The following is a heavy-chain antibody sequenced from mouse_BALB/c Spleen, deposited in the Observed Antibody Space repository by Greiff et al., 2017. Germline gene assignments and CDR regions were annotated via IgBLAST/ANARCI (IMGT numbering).Heavy chain of an antibody. CDR2: ISSGSSTI. J-gene: IGHJ2*01. CDR3: ARLGTLTGTDY. CDR1: GFTFSSFG. D-gene: IGHD4-1*01. V-gene: IGHV5-17*02. Sequence: DVMLVESGGGLVQPGGSRKLSCAASGFTFSSFGMHWVRQAPEKGLEWVAYISSGSSTIYYADTVKGRFTISRDNPKNTLFLQMTSLRSEDTAMYYCARLGTLTGTDYWGQGTTLTVSS.